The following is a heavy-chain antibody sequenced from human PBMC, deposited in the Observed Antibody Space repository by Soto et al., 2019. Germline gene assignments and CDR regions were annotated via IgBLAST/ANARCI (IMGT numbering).Heavy chain of an antibody. CDR3: ARDRYDYGDSRGYYYMDV. Sequence: SETLSLTCTVTGGSISSYYWSWIRQPPGKGLEWIGYIYYSGSTNYNPSLKSRVTISVDTSKNQFSLKLSSVTAADTAVYYCARDRYDYGDSRGYYYMDVWGKGTTVTVSS. D-gene: IGHD4-17*01. CDR1: GGSISSYY. J-gene: IGHJ6*03. V-gene: IGHV4-59*01. CDR2: IYYSGST.